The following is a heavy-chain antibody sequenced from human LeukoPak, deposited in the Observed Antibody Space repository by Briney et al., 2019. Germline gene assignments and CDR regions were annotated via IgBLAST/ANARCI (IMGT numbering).Heavy chain of an antibody. J-gene: IGHJ5*02. CDR3: AREYGGGVNWFDH. V-gene: IGHV1-2*02. CDR2: INPNSGGT. Sequence: ASVKVSCKASGYTFTGYYMHWVRQAPGQGLEWMGWINPNSGGTNYAQKFQGRVTMTRDTSISTAYMELRRLRFDDTAVYYCAREYGGGVNWFDHWGQGTLVIVSS. D-gene: IGHD3-10*01. CDR1: GYTFTGYY.